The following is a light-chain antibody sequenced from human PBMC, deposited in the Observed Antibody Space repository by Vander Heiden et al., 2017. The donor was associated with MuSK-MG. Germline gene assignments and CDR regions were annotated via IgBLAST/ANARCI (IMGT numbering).Light chain of an antibody. CDR1: ELGDKY. CDR2: KDD. V-gene: IGLV3-1*01. J-gene: IGLJ2*01. Sequence: SFALPPPPSVSVSPGQTASLTCPGNELGDKYGCWYQQKPGQSPVLVIYKDDKRPSGSPERCSGSKSGNTATLTISGTRARDEDDYACQSGDSSTVVFGGGTKLTVL. CDR3: QSGDSSTVV.